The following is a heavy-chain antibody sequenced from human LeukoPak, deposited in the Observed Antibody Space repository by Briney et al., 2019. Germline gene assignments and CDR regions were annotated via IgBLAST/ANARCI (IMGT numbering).Heavy chain of an antibody. Sequence: ASVKVSCKASGYTFTGYYMHWVRQAPGQGLEWMGRINPNSGGTNYAQKFQGRVTMTRDTSISTAYMELSRLGSDDTAVYYCAGAEIYYDSSGYYFYWGQGTLVTVSS. CDR2: INPNSGGT. J-gene: IGHJ4*02. CDR1: GYTFTGYY. D-gene: IGHD3-22*01. CDR3: AGAEIYYDSSGYYFY. V-gene: IGHV1-2*06.